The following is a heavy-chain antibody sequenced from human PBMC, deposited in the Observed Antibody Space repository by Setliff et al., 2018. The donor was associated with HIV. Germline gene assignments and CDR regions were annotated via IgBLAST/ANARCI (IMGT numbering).Heavy chain of an antibody. J-gene: IGHJ4*02. CDR1: GGSFSGYY. CDR2: INHSGST. CDR3: ARGSKGGFFDY. V-gene: IGHV4-34*01. D-gene: IGHD3-16*01. Sequence: PSETLSLTCAVYGGSFSGYYWSWIRQPPGKGLEWIGEINHSGSTNYNPSLKSRVTISVDMSKNQFSLKLSSVTAADTAVYYWARGSKGGFFDYWGQGTLVTVSS.